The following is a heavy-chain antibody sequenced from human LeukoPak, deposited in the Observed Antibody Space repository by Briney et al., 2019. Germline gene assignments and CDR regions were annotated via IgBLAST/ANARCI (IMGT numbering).Heavy chain of an antibody. CDR1: GGSISSYY. V-gene: IGHV4-59*01. J-gene: IGHJ6*02. Sequence: SETLSLTCTVSGGSISSYYWSWIRQPPGKGLEWIGYIYYSGGTNYNPSLKSRVTISVDTSKNQFSLKLSSVTAADTAVYYCARDVTEVGVVTYGMDVWGQGTTVTVSS. CDR3: ARDVTEVGVVTYGMDV. D-gene: IGHD3-3*01. CDR2: IYYSGGT.